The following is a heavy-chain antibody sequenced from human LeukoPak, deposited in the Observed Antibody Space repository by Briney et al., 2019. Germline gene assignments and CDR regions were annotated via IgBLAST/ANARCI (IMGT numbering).Heavy chain of an antibody. CDR2: ISSSGSTI. CDR1: GFTFSSYE. V-gene: IGHV3-48*03. Sequence: GGSLRLSCAAFGFTFSSYEMNWVRQAPGKGLEWVSYISSSGSTIYYADSVKGRFTISRDNAKNSLYLQMNSLRAEDTAVYYCARAIRGYSYGSISYYYMDVWGKGTTVTVSS. D-gene: IGHD5-18*01. CDR3: ARAIRGYSYGSISYYYMDV. J-gene: IGHJ6*03.